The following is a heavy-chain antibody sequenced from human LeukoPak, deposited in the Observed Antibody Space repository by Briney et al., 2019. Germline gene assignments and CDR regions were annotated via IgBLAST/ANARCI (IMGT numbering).Heavy chain of an antibody. V-gene: IGHV3-9*01. D-gene: IGHD6-19*01. J-gene: IGHJ4*02. CDR3: AKDRGTYSSGWEFDY. CDR1: GFTFDDYA. CDR2: ISGNRGSI. Sequence: GGSLRLSCAASGFTFDDYAMHWVRQAPGKGLEWVSGISGNRGSIGYADSAKGRFTISRDNAKDSLYLQMNSLRAEDTALYYCAKDRGTYSSGWEFDYWGQGTLVTVSS.